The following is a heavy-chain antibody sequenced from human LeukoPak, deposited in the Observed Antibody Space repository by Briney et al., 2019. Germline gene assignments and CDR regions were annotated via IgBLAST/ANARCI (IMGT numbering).Heavy chain of an antibody. Sequence: SETLSLTCTVSGVSISSSNSYWGWIRQPPGKGLEWIGSIYYSGNTYYNASLKSQVSISIDTSKNQFSLRLTSVTAADTAVYYCARRRRRDYYGSGSCHFDYWGQGTLVTVSS. CDR1: GVSISSSNSY. V-gene: IGHV4-39*01. CDR3: ARRRRRDYYGSGSCHFDY. D-gene: IGHD3-10*01. J-gene: IGHJ4*02. CDR2: IYYSGNT.